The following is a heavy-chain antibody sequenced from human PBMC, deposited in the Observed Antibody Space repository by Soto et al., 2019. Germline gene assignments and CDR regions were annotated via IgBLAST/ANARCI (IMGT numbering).Heavy chain of an antibody. J-gene: IGHJ4*02. D-gene: IGHD4-17*01. CDR3: ARGPDLHYGDSYNLDY. CDR2: IYTSGST. V-gene: IGHV4-4*07. Sequence: SETLSLTCTVSGGSISSYYWSWIREPAGKGLEWIGRIYTSGSTNYNPSLQSRVTMSVDTSKNQFSLKLSSVTAAETAVYYCARGPDLHYGDSYNLDYWVQGTLVTVSS. CDR1: GGSISSYY.